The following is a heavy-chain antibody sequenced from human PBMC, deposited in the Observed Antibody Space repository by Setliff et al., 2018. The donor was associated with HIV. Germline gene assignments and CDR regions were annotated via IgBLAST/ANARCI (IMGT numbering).Heavy chain of an antibody. D-gene: IGHD5-12*01. V-gene: IGHV1-46*03. CDR1: GFNFTNYY. CDR3: GRDYRSWIRAIGY. Sequence: ASVKVSCKASGFNFTNYYIHWVRQAPGEGLEWVGVINASGDKTNYARKFQGRLIITKDTSTSTVYMELSSLRSDDTAVYYCGRDYRSWIRAIGYWGQGTQVTVSS. CDR2: INASGDKT. J-gene: IGHJ4*02.